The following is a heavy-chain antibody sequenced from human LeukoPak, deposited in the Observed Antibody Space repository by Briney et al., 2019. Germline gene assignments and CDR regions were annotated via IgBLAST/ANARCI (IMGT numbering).Heavy chain of an antibody. J-gene: IGHJ1*01. V-gene: IGHV4-38-2*02. D-gene: IGHD6-13*01. CDR2: INHSGST. CDR3: ARGARSWYPEYFQH. Sequence: SETLSLTCTVSGYSISSGYYWSWSRQPPGRGLEWIGEINHSGSTNYNPSLKSRVTISVDTSKNQFSLKLSSVTAADTAVYYCARGARSWYPEYFQHWGQGTLVTVSS. CDR1: GYSISSGYY.